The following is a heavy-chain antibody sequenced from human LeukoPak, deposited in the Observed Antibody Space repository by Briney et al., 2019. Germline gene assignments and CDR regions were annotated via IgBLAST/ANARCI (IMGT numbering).Heavy chain of an antibody. J-gene: IGHJ4*02. CDR3: ARNRDGPYYFDY. CDR1: GGSFSGYY. D-gene: IGHD5-24*01. Sequence: SETLSLTCAVYGGSFSGYYWSWIRQPPGKGLEWIGEINHSGSTNYNPSLKSRVPISVDTSNNQFSLKLSSVTAADPAVYYCARNRDGPYYFDYWGQGTLVTVSS. V-gene: IGHV4-34*01. CDR2: INHSGST.